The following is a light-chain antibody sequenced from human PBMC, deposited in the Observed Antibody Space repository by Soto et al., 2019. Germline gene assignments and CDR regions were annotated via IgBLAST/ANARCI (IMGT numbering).Light chain of an antibody. CDR1: SSNIGSNT. CDR2: SNN. V-gene: IGLV1-44*01. J-gene: IGLJ2*01. CDR3: SAWDDSLNGHVV. Sequence: QSVLTQPPSASGTPGQRVTISCSGSSSNIGSNTVNWYQQLPGTAPKLLIYSNNHRPSRVPDRFSGSKSGTSASLAISGLQSEDEDDDYCSAWDDSLNGHVVFGGGTKLTVL.